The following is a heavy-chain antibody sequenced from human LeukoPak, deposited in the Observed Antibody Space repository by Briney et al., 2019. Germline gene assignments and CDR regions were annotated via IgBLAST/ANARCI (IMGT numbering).Heavy chain of an antibody. J-gene: IGHJ4*02. CDR2: ISGDGART. CDR1: GFTFSSYV. Sequence: GGSLRLSCSASGFTFSSYVMHWVRQAPGKGLQYVSGISGDGARTYYADSLKGRFTISRGNSKNTLYVQMTSLRVEDTAVYYCVFQVQGVVKWGQGTLVTVSS. D-gene: IGHD3-3*01. V-gene: IGHV3-64*05. CDR3: VFQVQGVVK.